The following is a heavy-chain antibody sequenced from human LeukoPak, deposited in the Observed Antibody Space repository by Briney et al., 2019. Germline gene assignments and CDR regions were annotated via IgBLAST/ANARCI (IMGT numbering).Heavy chain of an antibody. Sequence: GGSLRLSCAASGFTFSSYGMHWVRQAPGKGLEWVAVISYDGSNKYYADSVKGRFTISRDNSKNTLYPQMNSLRAEDTAVYYCAKVARYFDWLSSSFDYWGQGTLVTVSS. D-gene: IGHD3-9*01. J-gene: IGHJ4*02. V-gene: IGHV3-30*18. CDR2: ISYDGSNK. CDR1: GFTFSSYG. CDR3: AKVARYFDWLSSSFDY.